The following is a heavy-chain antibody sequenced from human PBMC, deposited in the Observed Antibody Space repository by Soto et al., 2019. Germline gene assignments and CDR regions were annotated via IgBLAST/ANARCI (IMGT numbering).Heavy chain of an antibody. CDR1: GYTFTSYG. CDR3: ARVGYYDSSWLY. Sequence: ASVKVSCKASGYTFTSYGISWVRQAPGQGLEWMGWINAGNGNTKYSQKFQGRVTITRDTSASTAYMELSSLRSEDTAVYYCARVGYYDSSWLYWGQGTLVTVSS. D-gene: IGHD3-22*01. J-gene: IGHJ4*02. V-gene: IGHV1-3*01. CDR2: INAGNGNT.